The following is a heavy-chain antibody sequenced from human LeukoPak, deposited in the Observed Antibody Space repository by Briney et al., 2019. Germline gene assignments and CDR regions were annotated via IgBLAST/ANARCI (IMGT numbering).Heavy chain of an antibody. CDR3: ARDVIVGASGVYDYYGLDV. CDR1: GFTFSSYN. Sequence: GGSLRLSCAASGFTFSSYNMNWVRQAPGKGLDWVSYISGSGTTIYYADSVKGRFTISRDNAKNSLYLQMNTLRAEDTAVYYCARDVIVGASGVYDYYGLDVWGQGTTVTVSS. CDR2: ISGSGTTI. D-gene: IGHD1-26*01. V-gene: IGHV3-48*04. J-gene: IGHJ6*02.